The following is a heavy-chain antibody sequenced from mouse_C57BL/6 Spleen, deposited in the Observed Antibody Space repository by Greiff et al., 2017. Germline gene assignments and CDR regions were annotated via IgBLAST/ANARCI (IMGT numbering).Heavy chain of an antibody. J-gene: IGHJ1*03. CDR2: IYPSDGST. D-gene: IGHD2-3*01. Sequence: QVQLQQSGPELVKPGASVKLSCKASGYTFTSYDINWVKQRPGQGLEWIGWIYPSDGSTKYNEKFKGKATLTVDTSSSTAYIELHSLTSEDSAVYFGARFYEGCYWYFDVWGTGTTVTVSS. CDR3: ARFYEGCYWYFDV. CDR1: GYTFTSYD. V-gene: IGHV1-85*01.